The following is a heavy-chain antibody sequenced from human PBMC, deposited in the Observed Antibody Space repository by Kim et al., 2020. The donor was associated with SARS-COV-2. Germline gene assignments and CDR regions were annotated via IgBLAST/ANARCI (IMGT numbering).Heavy chain of an antibody. CDR1: GYTFTGYY. J-gene: IGHJ6*02. CDR2: INPNSGGT. CDR3: ARDFPKPPGVTMVRGAVYYGMDV. D-gene: IGHD3-10*01. V-gene: IGHV1-2*02. Sequence: ASVKVSCKASGYTFTGYYMHWVRQAPGQGLEWMGWINPNSGGTNYAQKFQGRVTMTRDTSISTAYMELSRLRSDDTAVYYCARDFPKPPGVTMVRGAVYYGMDVWGPGTTVTVSS.